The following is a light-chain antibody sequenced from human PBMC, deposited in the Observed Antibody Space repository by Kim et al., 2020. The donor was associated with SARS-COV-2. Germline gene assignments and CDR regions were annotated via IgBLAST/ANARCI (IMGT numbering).Light chain of an antibody. CDR2: EDD. CDR3: QSYDSAHHVI. Sequence: NFMLTQPHSVSESPGKTVTISCTRSSGSIADNYVQWYQQRPGSAPTTVIYEDDQRPSGVPDRFSGSVDSSSNSASLTISGLKTEDEADYHCQSYDSAHHVIFGGGTQLTVL. CDR1: SGSIADNY. V-gene: IGLV6-57*03. J-gene: IGLJ2*01.